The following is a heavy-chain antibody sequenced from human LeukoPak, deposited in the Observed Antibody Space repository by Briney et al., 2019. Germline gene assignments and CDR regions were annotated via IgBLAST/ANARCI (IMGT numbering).Heavy chain of an antibody. V-gene: IGHV4-61*05. Sequence: PSETLSLTCIVSGGSISSSIYYWAWVRQPPGKGLEWIGYIYYSGSTNYNPSLKSRVTISVDTSKNQFSLKLSSVTAADTAVYYCARGRGGMGISNWFDPWGQGTLVTVSS. CDR3: ARGRGGMGISNWFDP. D-gene: IGHD6-13*01. J-gene: IGHJ5*02. CDR2: IYYSGST. CDR1: GGSISSSIYY.